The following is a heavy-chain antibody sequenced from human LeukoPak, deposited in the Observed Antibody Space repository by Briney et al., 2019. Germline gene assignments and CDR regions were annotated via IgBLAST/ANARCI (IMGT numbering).Heavy chain of an antibody. CDR1: GFTFSSYG. J-gene: IGHJ5*02. V-gene: IGHV3-33*01. D-gene: IGHD3-16*02. CDR2: IWYDGSNK. Sequence: GGSLRLSCAASGFTFSSYGMHWVRQAPGKGLEWVAVIWYDGSNKYYADSVKGRFTISRDNSKNTLYLQMNSLRAEDTAVYYCARGSYVWGSYRQGRYNWFDPWGQGTLVTVSS. CDR3: ARGSYVWGSYRQGRYNWFDP.